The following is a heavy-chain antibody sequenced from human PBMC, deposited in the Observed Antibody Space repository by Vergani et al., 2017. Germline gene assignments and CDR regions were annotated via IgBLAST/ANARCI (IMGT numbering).Heavy chain of an antibody. V-gene: IGHV3-30*01. CDR3: AGDFGGENYDILTGYYIIEGYFDY. Sequence: QVQLVESGGGVVQPGRSLRLSCAASGFTFSSYAMHWVRQAPGKGLEWVAVISYDGSNKYYADSVKGRFTISRDKSKNTLYLQMNSLRAEDTAVYYCAGDFGGENYDILTGYYIIEGYFDYWGQGTLVTVSA. D-gene: IGHD3-9*01. CDR1: GFTFSSYA. CDR2: ISYDGSNK. J-gene: IGHJ4*02.